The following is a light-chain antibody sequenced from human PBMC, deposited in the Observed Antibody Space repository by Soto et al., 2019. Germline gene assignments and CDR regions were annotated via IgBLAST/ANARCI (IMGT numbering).Light chain of an antibody. J-gene: IGLJ1*01. CDR1: SSDVGGYNY. Sequence: QSVLTQPACVSGSPGQSITISCTGTSSDVGGYNYVSWYQQHAGKAPKLILYEVSNRPSGVSNRFSGSKSGNTASLTISGLQAEDEADYYCSSYTSSITLDVFGTGTKVTVL. CDR3: SSYTSSITLDV. V-gene: IGLV2-14*01. CDR2: EVS.